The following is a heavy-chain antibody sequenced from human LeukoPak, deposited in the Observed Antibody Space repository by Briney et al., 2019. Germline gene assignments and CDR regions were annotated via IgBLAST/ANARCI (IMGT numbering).Heavy chain of an antibody. D-gene: IGHD2-15*01. CDR1: GFTFSSYS. Sequence: PGGSPRLSCAASGFTFSSYSMNWVRQAPGKGLEWVSSISSSSSYIYDADSVKGRFTISRDNAKKSLYLQMKSLRAEDTAVYYCARGSREDIVVVVAAVNWFDPWGQGTLVTVSS. J-gene: IGHJ5*02. CDR2: ISSSSSYI. CDR3: ARGSREDIVVVVAAVNWFDP. V-gene: IGHV3-21*01.